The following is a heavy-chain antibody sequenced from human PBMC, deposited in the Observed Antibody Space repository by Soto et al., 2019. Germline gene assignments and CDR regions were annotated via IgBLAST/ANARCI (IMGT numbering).Heavy chain of an antibody. J-gene: IGHJ4*02. Sequence: SETLSLTCNVSGGSISNAAYYWGWIRQPPGKGLECIGIIYYSGNTYYSPSLKSRVTMSVDTSKNQFSLKLSSVTAADTAAYYCARLGDFLDYWGQGTLVTVSS. CDR2: IYYSGNT. CDR1: GGSISNAAYY. V-gene: IGHV4-39*07. D-gene: IGHD2-21*02. CDR3: ARLGDFLDY.